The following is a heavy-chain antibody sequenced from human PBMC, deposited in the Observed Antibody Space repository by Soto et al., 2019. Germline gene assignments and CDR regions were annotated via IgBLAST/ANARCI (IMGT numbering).Heavy chain of an antibody. Sequence: ASVKVSFKASGYTFTSYAMHWVRQAPGQRLEWMGWINAGNGNTKYSQKFQGRVTITRDTSASTAYMELSSLRSEDTAVYYCARDHGVGGVIVNWFDPWGQGTLVTVSS. CDR1: GYTFTSYA. CDR2: INAGNGNT. V-gene: IGHV1-3*01. J-gene: IGHJ5*02. D-gene: IGHD3-16*02. CDR3: ARDHGVGGVIVNWFDP.